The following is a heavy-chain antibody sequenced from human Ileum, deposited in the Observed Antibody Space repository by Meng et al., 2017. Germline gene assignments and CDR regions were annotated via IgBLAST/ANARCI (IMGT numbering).Heavy chain of an antibody. CDR3: VRNEGYSLGD. CDR1: GDSISSRDW. V-gene: IGHV4-4*02. D-gene: IGHD2-21*01. J-gene: IGHJ4*02. Sequence: QVQRQESGPGLVKPSGTLSLTGAVSGDSISSRDWWSWVRQPPVKGLEWIGEISQESGRTNYNPSLKSRVTISLDKSKNQFSLNLNSVTAADTAVYYCVRNEGYSLGDWGQGTLVTVSS. CDR2: ISQESGRT.